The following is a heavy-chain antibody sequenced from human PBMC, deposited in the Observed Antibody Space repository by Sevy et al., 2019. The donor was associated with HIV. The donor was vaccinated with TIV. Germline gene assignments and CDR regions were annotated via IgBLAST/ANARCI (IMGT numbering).Heavy chain of an antibody. D-gene: IGHD2-15*01. V-gene: IGHV3-7*01. Sequence: GGSLRLSCAASGFSFSNYWMSWVRQAPGKGLEWVANIKQDGSKREYVDSVKGRLTISRDNGKNSVYLQMDSLRAEDTAVYYCARDGSGRFDYWGQGTLVTVSS. CDR1: GFSFSNYW. J-gene: IGHJ4*02. CDR2: IKQDGSKR. CDR3: ARDGSGRFDY.